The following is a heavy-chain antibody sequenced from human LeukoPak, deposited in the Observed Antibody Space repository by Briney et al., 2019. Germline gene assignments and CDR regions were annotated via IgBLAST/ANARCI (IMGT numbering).Heavy chain of an antibody. Sequence: PSETLSLTCAVSGYSISSGYYWGWIRQPPGKGLEWIGSIYHSGSTYYNPSLKSRVTISVDTSKNRFSLKLSSATAADTAVYYCARRNPGEDWFGANDYWGQGTLVTVSS. D-gene: IGHD3-10*01. CDR2: IYHSGST. CDR3: ARRNPGEDWFGANDY. V-gene: IGHV4-38-2*01. CDR1: GYSISSGYY. J-gene: IGHJ4*02.